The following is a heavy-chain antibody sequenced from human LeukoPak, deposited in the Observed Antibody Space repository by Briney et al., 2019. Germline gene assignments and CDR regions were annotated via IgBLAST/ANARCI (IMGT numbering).Heavy chain of an antibody. Sequence: GGSLRLSCAASGFTFSSYAMSWVRQAPGKGLEWVANIKQDGSEKYYVDSVKGRFTISRDNAKNSLYLQMNSLRAEDTAVYYCARESTTVDYFDYWGQGTLVTVSS. CDR1: GFTFSSYA. V-gene: IGHV3-7*01. CDR3: ARESTTVDYFDY. D-gene: IGHD4-23*01. J-gene: IGHJ4*02. CDR2: IKQDGSEK.